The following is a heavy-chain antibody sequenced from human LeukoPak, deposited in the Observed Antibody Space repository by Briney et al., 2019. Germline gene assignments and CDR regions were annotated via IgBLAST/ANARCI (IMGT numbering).Heavy chain of an antibody. D-gene: IGHD6-13*01. Sequence: ASGFTFEYAASVKGRFSISRDDSKSIAYLQMNSLKTEDTAVYYCTREGGAAAADYWGQGTLVTVSS. J-gene: IGHJ4*02. V-gene: IGHV3-49*02. CDR3: TREGGAAAADY. CDR2: ASGFTF.